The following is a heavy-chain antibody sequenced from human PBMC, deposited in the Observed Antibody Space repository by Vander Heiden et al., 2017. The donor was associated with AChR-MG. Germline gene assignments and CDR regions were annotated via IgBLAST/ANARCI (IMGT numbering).Heavy chain of an antibody. D-gene: IGHD5-12*01. CDR1: GGSISSYY. V-gene: IGHV4-59*07. J-gene: IGHJ6*02. CDR2: IYYSGST. Sequence: QVQLQESGPGLAKPSDTLSLTCPVPGGSISSYYWGRFRQPPGKGLEWIGYIYYSGSTNYNPSLKSRVTISVDTSKNQFSRKLSSVTAADTAVYYCARALGHSGYDPVTGGYYYGMDVWGQGTTVTVSS. CDR3: ARALGHSGYDPVTGGYYYGMDV.